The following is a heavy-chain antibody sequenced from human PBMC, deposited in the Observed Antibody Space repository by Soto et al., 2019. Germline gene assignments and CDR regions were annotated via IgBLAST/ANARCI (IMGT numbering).Heavy chain of an antibody. CDR3: AKDRRAGGNPAFYFDF. J-gene: IGHJ4*02. CDR1: GFKFSNYA. D-gene: IGHD3-16*01. Sequence: GGSLRLSCAASGFKFSNYAMSWVRQAPGKGLEWVSLISATGGGTYYADSVKGRFTISRDNSHNTLYLQVHSLAAEDTAVYYCAKDRRAGGNPAFYFDFWGQGALVTVSS. CDR2: ISATGGGT. V-gene: IGHV3-23*01.